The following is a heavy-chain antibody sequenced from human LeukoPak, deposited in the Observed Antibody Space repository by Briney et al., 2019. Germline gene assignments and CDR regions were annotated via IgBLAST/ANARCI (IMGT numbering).Heavy chain of an antibody. CDR2: INHSGST. Sequence: PSETLSLTCTVSGGSISSYYWSWIRQPPGKGLEWIGEINHSGSTNYNPSLKSRVTISVDTSKNQFSLKLSSVTAADTAVYYCARGIVGAMGDYFDYWGQGTLVTVSS. CDR3: ARGIVGAMGDYFDY. V-gene: IGHV4-34*01. CDR1: GGSISSYY. J-gene: IGHJ4*02. D-gene: IGHD1-26*01.